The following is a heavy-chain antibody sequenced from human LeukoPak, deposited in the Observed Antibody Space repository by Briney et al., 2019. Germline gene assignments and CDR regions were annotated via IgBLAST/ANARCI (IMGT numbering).Heavy chain of an antibody. CDR1: GGSFSGYY. CDR2: INHSGST. J-gene: IGHJ6*03. V-gene: IGHV4-34*01. D-gene: IGHD2-2*01. CDR3: ARVVRYYYYYMDV. Sequence: PSETLCLTCAVYGGSFSGYYWSWIRQPPGKGLEWIGEINHSGSTNYNPSLKSRVTISVDTSKNQFSLKLSSVTAADTAVYYCARVVRYYYYYMDVWGKGTTVTVSS.